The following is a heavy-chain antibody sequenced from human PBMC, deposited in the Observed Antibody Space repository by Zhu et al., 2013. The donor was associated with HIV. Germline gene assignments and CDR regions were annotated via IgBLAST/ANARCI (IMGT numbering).Heavy chain of an antibody. CDR3: ARGLYYDFWSGYYTNYYYYGMDV. V-gene: IGHV1-8*01. J-gene: IGHJ6*04. D-gene: IGHD3-3*01. Sequence: QVQLVQSGAEVKKPGASVKVSCKASGYTFTSYDINWVRQATGQGLEWMGWMNPNSGNTGYAQKFQGRVTMTRNTSISTAYMELSSLRSEDTAVYYCARGLYYDFWSGYYTNYYYYGMDVWGKGTTVTVSS. CDR2: MNPNSGNT. CDR1: GYTFTSYD.